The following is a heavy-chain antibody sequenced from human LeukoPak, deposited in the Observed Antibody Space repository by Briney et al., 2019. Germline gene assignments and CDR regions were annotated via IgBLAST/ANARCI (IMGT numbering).Heavy chain of an antibody. Sequence: SETLSLTCAVYGGSFSGYYWSWIRQPPGKGLEWIGEINHSGSTNYNPSLKSRVTISVDTSKNQFSLELSSVTAADTAVYYGARGIAAHGGYYYYCYYMDVWGKGTTVTVSS. J-gene: IGHJ6*03. D-gene: IGHD6-6*01. V-gene: IGHV4-34*01. CDR1: GGSFSGYY. CDR3: ARGIAAHGGYYYYCYYMDV. CDR2: INHSGST.